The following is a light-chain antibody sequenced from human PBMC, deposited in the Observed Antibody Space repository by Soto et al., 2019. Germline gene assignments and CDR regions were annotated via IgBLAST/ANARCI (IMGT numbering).Light chain of an antibody. Sequence: DIQMTQSPSSVSASVGDRVTITCRASQGIVSWLAWYQQKPGKAPKLLISGASSLQSGVPSRFSGSGSGTDFTLTISSLQTEDFATYYCQQANSFPLTFGGGTKVEVK. CDR3: QQANSFPLT. V-gene: IGKV1-12*01. J-gene: IGKJ4*01. CDR1: QGIVSW. CDR2: GAS.